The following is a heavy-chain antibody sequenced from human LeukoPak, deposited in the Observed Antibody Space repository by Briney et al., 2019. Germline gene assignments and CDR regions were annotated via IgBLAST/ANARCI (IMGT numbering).Heavy chain of an antibody. V-gene: IGHV1-46*01. CDR2: INPSGGST. CDR3: ARDLYPTWIQLLGPFDY. J-gene: IGHJ4*02. CDR1: GYTFTSYY. Sequence: ASVKVSCKASGYTFTSYYMHWVRQAPGQGLEWMGIINPSGGSTGYAQKFQGRVTMTRDTSTSTVYMELSSLRSEDTAVYYCARDLYPTWIQLLGPFDYWGQGTLVTVSS. D-gene: IGHD5-18*01.